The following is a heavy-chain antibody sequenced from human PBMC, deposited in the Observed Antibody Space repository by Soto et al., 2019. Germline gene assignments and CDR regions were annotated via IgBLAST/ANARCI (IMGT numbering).Heavy chain of an antibody. J-gene: IGHJ6*02. CDR2: TIPICGTA. CDR3: ARGRDGYNYQYYYYGMDA. CDR1: GGTFSSYA. V-gene: IGHV1-69*12. Sequence: QVQLVQSGAEVKKPGSSVKVSCKASGGTFSSYAISWVRQAPGQGLEWMGGTIPICGTANYAQKFQGRVTITGDASTSTAYMELSSLRSEDTAVYYCARGRDGYNYQYYYYGMDAWGQGTTVTVSS. D-gene: IGHD5-12*01.